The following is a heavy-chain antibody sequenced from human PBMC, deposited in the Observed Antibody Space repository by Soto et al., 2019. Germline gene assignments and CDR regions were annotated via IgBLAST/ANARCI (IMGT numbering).Heavy chain of an antibody. CDR1: GGSISSGGYY. Sequence: SETLSLTCTVSGGSISSGGYYWSWIRQHPGKGLEWIGYIYYSGSTYYNPSLKSRVTISVDTSKNQFSLKLSSVTAADTAVYYCARSYGDYLDYWGQGTLVTVSS. V-gene: IGHV4-31*03. D-gene: IGHD4-17*01. CDR3: ARSYGDYLDY. J-gene: IGHJ4*02. CDR2: IYYSGST.